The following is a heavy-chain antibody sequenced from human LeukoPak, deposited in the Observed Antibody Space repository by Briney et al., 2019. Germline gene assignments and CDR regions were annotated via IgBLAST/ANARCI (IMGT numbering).Heavy chain of an antibody. D-gene: IGHD6-13*01. CDR1: GFPFSSYA. CDR2: IRYDGSNK. CDR3: ASLLAAAGPYYYYMDV. Sequence: GGSLRLSCAASGFPFSSYAMHWVRQAPGKGLEWVAFIRYDGSNKYYADSVKGRFTISRDNSKNTLYLQMNSLRAEDTAVYYCASLLAAAGPYYYYMDVWGKGTTVTVSS. J-gene: IGHJ6*03. V-gene: IGHV3-30*02.